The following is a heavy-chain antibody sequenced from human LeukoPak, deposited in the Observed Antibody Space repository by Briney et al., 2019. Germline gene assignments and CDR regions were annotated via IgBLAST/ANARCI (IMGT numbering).Heavy chain of an antibody. CDR3: ASKTNYYDSSGYYYLMN. D-gene: IGHD3-22*01. V-gene: IGHV4-61*08. CDR1: GGSISSGGYY. J-gene: IGHJ4*02. Sequence: SETLSLTCTVSGGSISSGGYYWSWIRQHPGKGLEWIGYIYYSGSTNYNPSLKSRVTISVDTSKNQFSLKLSSVTAADTAVYYCASKTNYYDSSGYYYLMNWGQGTLVTVSS. CDR2: IYYSGST.